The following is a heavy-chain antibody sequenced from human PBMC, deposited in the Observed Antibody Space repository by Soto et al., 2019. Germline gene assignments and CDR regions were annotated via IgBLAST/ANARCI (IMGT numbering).Heavy chain of an antibody. CDR2: IIPLFGTL. CDR3: ASGSLYGSGSYPVDY. V-gene: IGHV1-69*08. Sequence: QVQLVQSGAEVKKPGSSVNVSCKASGGTFSNHLISWVRQAPGQGLEWMGTIIPLFGTLNYAQKLQGRVTLSXXXSXCTAYMELSSLRSDDTAVYYCASGSLYGSGSYPVDYWGQGTLVTVSS. D-gene: IGHD3-10*01. CDR1: GGTFSNHL. J-gene: IGHJ4*01.